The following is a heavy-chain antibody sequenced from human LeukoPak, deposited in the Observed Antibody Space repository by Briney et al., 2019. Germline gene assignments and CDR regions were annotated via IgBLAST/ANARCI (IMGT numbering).Heavy chain of an antibody. J-gene: IGHJ3*02. CDR3: ARTSVALGVSDAFDI. D-gene: IGHD3-10*01. CDR1: GFTVSTNY. V-gene: IGHV3-53*01. Sequence: GGSLRLSCAASGFTVSTNYMSWVRQAPGKGLQWVSIIYNDGSTYYADSVKSRFTISRDNSKNTLSLQMNSLRAEDTAIYYCARTSVALGVSDAFDIWGQGTMVTVSS. CDR2: IYNDGST.